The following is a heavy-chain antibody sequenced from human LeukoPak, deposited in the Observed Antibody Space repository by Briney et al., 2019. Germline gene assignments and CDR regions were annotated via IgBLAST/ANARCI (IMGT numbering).Heavy chain of an antibody. CDR2: VYHSGST. Sequence: SETLSLTCAVSGGSISSSNWWRWVRQPPGKGLEWIGEVYHSGSTNYNPSLKSRVTISLDKSKNQLSLKLSSVTAADTAVYYCARDYYHDTSGSYWYFDLWGRGTLVTVSS. J-gene: IGHJ2*01. V-gene: IGHV4-4*02. CDR1: GGSISSSNW. D-gene: IGHD3-22*01. CDR3: ARDYYHDTSGSYWYFDL.